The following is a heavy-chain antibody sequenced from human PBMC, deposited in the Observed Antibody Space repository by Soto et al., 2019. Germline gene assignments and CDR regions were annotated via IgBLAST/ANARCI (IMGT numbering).Heavy chain of an antibody. CDR3: ARRTYDILTGYYNNYYYYYMDV. D-gene: IGHD3-9*01. CDR2: MNPNSGNT. CDR1: GYTFTSYD. V-gene: IGHV1-8*01. J-gene: IGHJ6*03. Sequence: ASVKVSCKASGYTFTSYDINWVRQATGQGLEWMGWMNPNSGNTGYAQKFQGRVTMTRNTSISTAYMELSSPRSEDTAVYYCARRTYDILTGYYNNYYYYYMDVWGKATTVTVSS.